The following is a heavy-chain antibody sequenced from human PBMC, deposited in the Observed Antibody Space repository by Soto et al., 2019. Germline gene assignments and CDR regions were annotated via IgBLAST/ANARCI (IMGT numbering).Heavy chain of an antibody. CDR2: INPNSGGT. Sequence: ASVKVSCKASGYTFTGYYMHWVRQAPGQGLEWMGWINPNSGGTNYAQKFQERVTITRDMSTSTAYMELSSLRSEETAVYYCAASIAVAGTLDYWGQGTLVTVSS. CDR3: AASIAVAGTLDY. J-gene: IGHJ4*02. CDR1: GYTFTGYY. V-gene: IGHV1-2*02. D-gene: IGHD6-19*01.